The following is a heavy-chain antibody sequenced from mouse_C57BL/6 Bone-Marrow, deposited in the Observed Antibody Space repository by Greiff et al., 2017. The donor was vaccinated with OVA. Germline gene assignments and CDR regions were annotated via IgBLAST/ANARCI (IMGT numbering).Heavy chain of an antibody. D-gene: IGHD2-2*01. V-gene: IGHV3-6*01. Sequence: EVKLQESGPGLVKPSQSLSLTCSVTGYSITSGYYWNWIRQFPGNKLEWMGYISYDGSNNYNPSLKNRISITRDTSKNQFFLKLNSVTTEDTATYYCAREGLPHYWGQGTTLTVSS. CDR3: AREGLPHY. CDR2: ISYDGSN. J-gene: IGHJ2*01. CDR1: GYSITSGYY.